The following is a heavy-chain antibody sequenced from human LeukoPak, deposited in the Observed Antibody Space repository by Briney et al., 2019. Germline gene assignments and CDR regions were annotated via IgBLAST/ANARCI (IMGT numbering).Heavy chain of an antibody. V-gene: IGHV4-34*01. D-gene: IGHD2-15*01. Sequence: SETLSLTCAVYGGSFSGYYWSWIRQPPGKGLEWIGEINHSGTTNYNPSLKSRVTISVDTSKNQFSLKLSSVTAADTAVYYCARGRNHQRRSNYCSGGSCRNYYYYYMDVWGKGTTVTVSS. CDR1: GGSFSGYY. J-gene: IGHJ6*03. CDR2: INHSGTT. CDR3: ARGRNHQRRSNYCSGGSCRNYYYYYMDV.